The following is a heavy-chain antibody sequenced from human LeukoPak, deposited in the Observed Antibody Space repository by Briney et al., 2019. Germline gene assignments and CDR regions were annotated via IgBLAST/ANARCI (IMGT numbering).Heavy chain of an antibody. V-gene: IGHV3-48*03. Sequence: GGSLRLSCAASGFTFSSYEMNWVRQAPGKGLEWVSYISSSGSTIYYADSVKGRFTISRDNAKNSLYLQMNSLRAEDTAVYYCARALLSHYDSSGYYLDGAFDIWGQGTMVTVSS. CDR2: ISSSGSTI. D-gene: IGHD3-22*01. CDR1: GFTFSSYE. CDR3: ARALLSHYDSSGYYLDGAFDI. J-gene: IGHJ3*02.